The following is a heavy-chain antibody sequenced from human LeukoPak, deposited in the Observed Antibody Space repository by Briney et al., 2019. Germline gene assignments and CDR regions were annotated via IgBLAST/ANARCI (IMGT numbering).Heavy chain of an antibody. V-gene: IGHV3-21*04. CDR1: GFTFSSYS. Sequence: PGGSLRLSCAASGFTFSSYSMDWVRQAPGKGLEWVSSISNSSSYIYYADSVKGRFTISRDNAKNSLYLQMNSLRAEDTAVYYCAKVGWLQPTLWGQGTLVTVSS. D-gene: IGHD5-24*01. CDR2: ISNSSSYI. CDR3: AKVGWLQPTL. J-gene: IGHJ4*02.